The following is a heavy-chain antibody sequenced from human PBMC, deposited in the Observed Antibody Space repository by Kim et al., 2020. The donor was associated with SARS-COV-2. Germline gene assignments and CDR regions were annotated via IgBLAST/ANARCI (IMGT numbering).Heavy chain of an antibody. CDR2: ISSSSSYI. Sequence: GGSLRLSCAASGFTFSSYSMNWVRQAPGKGLEWVSSISSSSSYIYYADSVKGRFTISRDNAKNSLYLQMNSLRAEDTAVYYCARDVRGIAARGFDYWGQGTLVTVSS. J-gene: IGHJ4*02. D-gene: IGHD6-6*01. CDR3: ARDVRGIAARGFDY. V-gene: IGHV3-21*01. CDR1: GFTFSSYS.